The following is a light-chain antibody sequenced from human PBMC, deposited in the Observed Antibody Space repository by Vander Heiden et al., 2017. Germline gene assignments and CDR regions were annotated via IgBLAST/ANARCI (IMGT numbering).Light chain of an antibody. CDR3: QQSYSTLIFT. V-gene: IGKV1-39*01. Sequence: DIQMTQSPSSLSASVGDRVTITCRASQNISSYLNWYQQKPGKAPKLLIYAASNLQSGVPSRFSGSGSGTDFTLTISSLQPEDFATYYCQQSYSTLIFTFGHGTKVEIK. CDR1: QNISSY. J-gene: IGKJ3*01. CDR2: AAS.